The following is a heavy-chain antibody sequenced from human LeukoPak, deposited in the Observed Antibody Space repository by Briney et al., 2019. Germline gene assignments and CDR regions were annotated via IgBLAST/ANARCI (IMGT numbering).Heavy chain of an antibody. V-gene: IGHV3-15*01. D-gene: IGHD3-10*01. CDR2: IKGKSDGGTT. CDR3: TTLYGSGSYY. J-gene: IGHJ4*02. CDR1: GFTFSNAW. Sequence: GGSLRLSCAVSGFTFSNAWMSWVRQAPGKGLEWVGQIKGKSDGGTTDNAAPVKGRFTISRDDSRNTLYLQMNSLKTEDTAVYYCTTLYGSGSYYWGQGTLVTVSS.